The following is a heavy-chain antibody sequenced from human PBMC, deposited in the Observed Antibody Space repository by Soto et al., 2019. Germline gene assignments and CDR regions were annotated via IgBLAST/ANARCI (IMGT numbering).Heavy chain of an antibody. V-gene: IGHV3-66*01. CDR3: AREPRYCRGGSCSITGDAYDI. CDR1: GFIVSDTY. CDR2: LSNRGDT. J-gene: IGHJ3*02. D-gene: IGHD2-15*01. Sequence: EVHLVESGGGLVQPGGSLRLSCTASGFIVSDTYVNWVRQAPGKGLEWVSVLSNRGDTHYADSVRGRFSLSRDISDNTLHLQMNNLRVEDTVVYYCAREPRYCRGGSCSITGDAYDIWGQGTMVTVSS.